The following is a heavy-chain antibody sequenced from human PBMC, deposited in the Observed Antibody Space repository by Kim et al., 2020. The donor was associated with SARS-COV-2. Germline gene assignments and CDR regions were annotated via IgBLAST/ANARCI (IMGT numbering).Heavy chain of an antibody. CDR2: ISSSSSYT. Sequence: GGSLRLSCAASGFTFSDYYMSWIRQAPGKGLEWVSYISSSSSYTNYADSVKGRFTISRDNAKNSLYLQMNSLRAEDTAVYYCAREWHGSSTFDYWGQGTLVTVSS. V-gene: IGHV3-11*06. D-gene: IGHD2-2*01. J-gene: IGHJ4*02. CDR3: AREWHGSSTFDY. CDR1: GFTFSDYY.